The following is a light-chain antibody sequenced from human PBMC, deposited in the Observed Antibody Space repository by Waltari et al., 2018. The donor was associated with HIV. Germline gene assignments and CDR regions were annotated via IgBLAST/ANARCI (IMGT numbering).Light chain of an antibody. CDR1: SSDVGGYNS. Sequence: SGSPGQSITISCTGTSSDVGGYNSVSWYQLHPGKAPKLMIYAVSNRPSGVSNRFSGSKSDNTAPLTISGLQAEDEADYYCSSYTSTSTVYVFGTGTEVTVL. CDR3: SSYTSTSTVYV. J-gene: IGLJ1*01. CDR2: AVS. V-gene: IGLV2-14*03.